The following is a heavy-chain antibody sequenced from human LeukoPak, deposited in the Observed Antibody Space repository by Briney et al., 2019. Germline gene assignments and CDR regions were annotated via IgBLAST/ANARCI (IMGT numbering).Heavy chain of an antibody. D-gene: IGHD3-10*01. Sequence: SETLSLTCAVYGGSFNDYYWTWIRQPPGKGLEWIGEINHSGSTNYNPSLKSRVTLSVDTSKNQFSLKLSSRGDFYGSGSHSIDSWGQGTLVTVSS. CDR1: GGSFNDYY. CDR2: INHSGST. J-gene: IGHJ4*02. CDR3: IDS. V-gene: IGHV4-34*01.